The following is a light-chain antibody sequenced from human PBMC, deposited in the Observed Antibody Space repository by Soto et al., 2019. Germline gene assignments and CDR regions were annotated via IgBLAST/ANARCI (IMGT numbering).Light chain of an antibody. V-gene: IGKV3-11*01. CDR2: DAS. Sequence: ETELTQSPATVSLSPGEGATLXXRASQSISSYLAWYQQKPGQAPRLXXYDASNRATGIPARFSGSGSGTDFTLTISSLEPEDFAVYYCQQRSNWPPITFGQGTRLEIK. J-gene: IGKJ5*01. CDR3: QQRSNWPPIT. CDR1: QSISSY.